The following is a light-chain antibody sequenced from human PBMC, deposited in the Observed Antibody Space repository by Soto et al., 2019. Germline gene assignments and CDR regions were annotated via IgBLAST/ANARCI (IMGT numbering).Light chain of an antibody. J-gene: IGKJ1*01. Sequence: TVLTQSPDTLSLSPGERATLSCWASQSVGTRLAWYQQRPGQPPRLLISGASSRATGIPARFSGSGSGTDFTLTISRLEPEDFAVYYCQQYGSSGTFGQGTKVDIK. CDR1: QSVGTR. CDR2: GAS. CDR3: QQYGSSGT. V-gene: IGKV3-20*01.